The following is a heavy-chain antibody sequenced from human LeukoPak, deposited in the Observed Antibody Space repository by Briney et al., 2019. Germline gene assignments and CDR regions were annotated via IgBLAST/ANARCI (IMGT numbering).Heavy chain of an antibody. D-gene: IGHD2-2*01. V-gene: IGHV3-23*01. J-gene: IGHJ4*02. Sequence: HPGGSLRLSCAASGFTFSNAWMNWVRQAPGKGLEWVSAISGSGGSTYYADSVKGRFTISRDNSKNTLYLQMNSLRAEDTAVYYCAKYLDQLLFFDYWGQGTLVTVSS. CDR2: ISGSGGST. CDR1: GFTFSNAW. CDR3: AKYLDQLLFFDY.